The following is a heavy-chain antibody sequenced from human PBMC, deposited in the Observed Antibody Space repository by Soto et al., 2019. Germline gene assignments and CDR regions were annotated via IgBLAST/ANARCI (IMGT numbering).Heavy chain of an antibody. CDR3: ARGGDRPTAMVTGGRYYPGLDV. J-gene: IGHJ6*02. D-gene: IGHD5-18*01. CDR2: ISGYNGNT. Sequence: QVQLVQSGAEVKKPGASVKVSCKASGYTFSSYGISWVRQAPGQGLEWMGWISGYNGNTQYAQKRQGRDTMTEDTSRTTDDTGPRSLGSDDTAIYDGARGGDRPTAMVTGGRYYPGLDVWGQGTTVTVSS. V-gene: IGHV1-18*01. CDR1: GYTFSSYG.